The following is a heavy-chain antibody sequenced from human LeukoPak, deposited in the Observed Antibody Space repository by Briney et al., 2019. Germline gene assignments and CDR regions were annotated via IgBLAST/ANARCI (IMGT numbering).Heavy chain of an antibody. V-gene: IGHV4-34*01. CDR2: INHSGST. CDR3: ARRRGVYAILDY. D-gene: IGHD2-8*01. CDR1: GGSFSGYY. Sequence: SETLSLTCAVYGGSFSGYYWSWIRQPPGKGLEWIGEINHSGSTNYNPSLKSRVTISVDTSKNQFSLKLSSVTAADTAVYYCARRRGVYAILDYWGQGTLVTVSS. J-gene: IGHJ4*02.